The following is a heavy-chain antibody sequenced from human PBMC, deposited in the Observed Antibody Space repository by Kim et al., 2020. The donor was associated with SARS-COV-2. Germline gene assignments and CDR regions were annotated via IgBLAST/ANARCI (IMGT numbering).Heavy chain of an antibody. CDR2: IFYTGTT. CDR1: GCTIANSGNY. D-gene: IGHD1-1*01. J-gene: IGHJ4*02. V-gene: IGHV4-31*03. CDR3: ATLRKKYGNSIDF. Sequence: SETLSLTCTVSGCTIANSGNYWLWIRQHPGKGLECIGYIFYTGTTYYIPSIRSRVAISVDTSQNQFSLRLNSVTAADTAVYFCATLRKKYGNSIDFWGQGTVVAVSS.